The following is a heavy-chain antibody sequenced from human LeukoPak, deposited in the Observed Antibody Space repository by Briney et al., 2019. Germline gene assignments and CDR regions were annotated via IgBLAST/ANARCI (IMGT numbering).Heavy chain of an antibody. CDR2: IYNSGTT. D-gene: IGHD5-24*01. CDR1: GDSIINNY. J-gene: IGHJ4*02. V-gene: IGHV4-59*01. CDR3: ARGKMATVPFDY. Sequence: SETLSLTCSVSGDSIINNYWSWIRQSPGKGLEWIGFIYNSGTTYYNPSLKSRVTISVDTSKNQFSLKLSSVTAADTAVYYCARGKMATVPFDYWGQGTLVTVSS.